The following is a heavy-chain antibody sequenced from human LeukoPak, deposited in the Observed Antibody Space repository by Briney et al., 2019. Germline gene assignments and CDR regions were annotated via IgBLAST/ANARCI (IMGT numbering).Heavy chain of an antibody. V-gene: IGHV1-2*02. CDR2: INPNSGGT. CDR1: GYTFTVYY. Sequence: GASVKVSCKASGYTFTVYYMHWVRQAPAQGLEWMGWINPNSGGTNYAQKFQGRVTMTRNTSLSTAYMELSSLRSEDTAVYYCARGAYSESSEYFDYWGQGTLVTVSS. CDR3: ARGAYSESSEYFDY. D-gene: IGHD1-26*01. J-gene: IGHJ4*02.